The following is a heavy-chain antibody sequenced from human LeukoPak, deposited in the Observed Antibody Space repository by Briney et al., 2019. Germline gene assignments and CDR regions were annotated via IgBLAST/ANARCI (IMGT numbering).Heavy chain of an antibody. CDR2: INSDGSST. Sequence: GGSPRLSCTASGFTFSSYCMHWVRQAPGKGLVWVSRINSDGSSTSYADSVKGRFTISRDNAKNTLYLQMNSLRAEDTAMYYCARADRPNWYFDLWGRGTLVTVSS. CDR1: GFTFSSYC. CDR3: ARADRPNWYFDL. J-gene: IGHJ2*01. V-gene: IGHV3-74*01.